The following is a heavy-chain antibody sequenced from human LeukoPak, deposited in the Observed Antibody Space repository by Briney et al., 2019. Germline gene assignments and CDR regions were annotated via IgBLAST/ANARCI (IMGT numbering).Heavy chain of an antibody. CDR2: ISGTGDTT. Sequence: GRSLRLSCTAAGFTVNTSAMAWVRHAPGKGLEWVSDISGTGDTTYYADSVKGRFTISRDNSKNTLFLQMNSLRAEDTAIYYCAKGPPDSSTWYKRSEGWGQGTLVTVSS. CDR1: GFTVNTSA. J-gene: IGHJ4*02. CDR3: AKGPPDSSTWYKRSEG. V-gene: IGHV3-23*01. D-gene: IGHD6-13*01.